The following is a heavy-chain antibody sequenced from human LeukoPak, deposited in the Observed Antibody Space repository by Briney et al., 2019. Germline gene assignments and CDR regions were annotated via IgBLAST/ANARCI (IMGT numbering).Heavy chain of an antibody. CDR2: LNPNNDNT. D-gene: IGHD3-22*01. CDR3: AISYYYDGSPSFHGAFDI. CDR1: GYTFTSYE. J-gene: IGHJ3*02. V-gene: IGHV1-8*01. Sequence: ASVKVSCKASGYTFTSYEINWVRQATGQGLEWMGWLNPNNDNTDYAQKFQGRVTMSRNTSIGTAYMELSNLRSEDTAIYYCAISYYYDGSPSFHGAFDIWGQGPMVTVSS.